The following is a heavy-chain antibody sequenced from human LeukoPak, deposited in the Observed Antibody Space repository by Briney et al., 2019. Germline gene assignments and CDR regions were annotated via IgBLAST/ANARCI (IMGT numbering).Heavy chain of an antibody. J-gene: IGHJ5*02. V-gene: IGHV3-23*01. CDR1: GFTFSTSS. CDR2: IRASGVST. CDR3: SKDTCNGGSCYDSESDT. D-gene: IGHD2-15*01. Sequence: PGGSLTLTCAASGFTFSTSSITLVLQAPGKGLEWVSGIRASGVSTYYADSVKGRFTISRDNSKNTLYLQVNSLRAEDTAIYYCSKDTCNGGSCYDSESDTWARGPLVTVSS.